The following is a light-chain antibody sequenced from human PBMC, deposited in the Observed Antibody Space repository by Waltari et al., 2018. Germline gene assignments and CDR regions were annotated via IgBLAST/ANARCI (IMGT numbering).Light chain of an antibody. CDR1: QGIRSW. J-gene: IGKJ4*01. CDR2: AAS. CDR3: QHGNTFPLT. Sequence: DIQLTQSPPSVSASVGDRVPITCRAIQGIRSWLSWYQQKPGKAPKLLIYAASNLQSGVPSRFSGSDSGTEFTLTISSLQPEDFATYYCQHGNTFPLTFGGGTKVEIK. V-gene: IGKV1-12*01.